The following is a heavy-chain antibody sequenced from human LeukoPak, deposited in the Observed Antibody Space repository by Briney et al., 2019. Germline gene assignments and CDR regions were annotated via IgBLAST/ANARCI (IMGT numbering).Heavy chain of an antibody. V-gene: IGHV3-30*18. D-gene: IGHD2-2*01. Sequence: PGRSLRLSCAASGLTFSSYGMHWVRQAPGRGLEWVAVISYDGSNKYYADSVKGRFTISRDDSKNTLYLQMNSLRAEDTAVYYCAKDRLRSTSCYFDYWGQGTLVTVSS. CDR3: AKDRLRSTSCYFDY. CDR2: ISYDGSNK. CDR1: GLTFSSYG. J-gene: IGHJ4*02.